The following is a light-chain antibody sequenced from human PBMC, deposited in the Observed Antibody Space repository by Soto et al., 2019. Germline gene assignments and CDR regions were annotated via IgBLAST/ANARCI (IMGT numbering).Light chain of an antibody. V-gene: IGKV3-20*01. J-gene: IGKJ5*01. Sequence: DIVLTQYPGTLSLSPGERATLSCRASQSVSSSYLAWYQQKPGQAPRLLIYGASSRATGIPDRFSGSGSGTDFTLTISRLEPEDFAVYYCQHYSSSPPAITFGQGTLLEIK. CDR2: GAS. CDR3: QHYSSSPPAIT. CDR1: QSVSSSY.